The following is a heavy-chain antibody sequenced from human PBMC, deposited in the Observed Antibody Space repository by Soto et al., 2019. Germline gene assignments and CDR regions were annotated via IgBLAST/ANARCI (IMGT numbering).Heavy chain of an antibody. Sequence: SSVQVSCKASGGSFSNYAISWVRQAPGQGLEWMGGIIPIFSTPNYAQKFQGRVTITADESTSTAYMELSSLRSEDTAVYYCARESNFLLPSGGPATYDFYYGMDVWGQGTTVTVSS. D-gene: IGHD3-16*01. V-gene: IGHV1-69*13. CDR2: IIPIFSTP. CDR3: ARESNFLLPSGGPATYDFYYGMDV. CDR1: GGSFSNYA. J-gene: IGHJ6*02.